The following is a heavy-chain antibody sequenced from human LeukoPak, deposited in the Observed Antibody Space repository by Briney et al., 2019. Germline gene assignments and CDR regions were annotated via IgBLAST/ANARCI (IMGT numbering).Heavy chain of an antibody. Sequence: PSETLFLTCAVYGGSFSGYYWSWIRQPPGKGLEWIGEINHSGSTNYNPSLKSRVTISVDTSKNQFSLKLSSVTAADTAVYYCARWESQYYFDYWGQGTLVTVSS. CDR2: INHSGST. CDR3: ARWESQYYFDY. CDR1: GGSFSGYY. D-gene: IGHD6-19*01. V-gene: IGHV4-34*01. J-gene: IGHJ4*02.